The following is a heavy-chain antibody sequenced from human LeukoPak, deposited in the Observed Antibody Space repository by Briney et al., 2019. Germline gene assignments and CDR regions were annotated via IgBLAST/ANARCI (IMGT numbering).Heavy chain of an antibody. Sequence: SQTLSLTCAISGDSVSSNSAAWNWIRQSPSRGLEWLGRTYYRSKWYNDYAVSVKSRITINPDTSKNQFSLKLSSVTAADTAVYYCARGLIQPYAFDIWGQGTMVTVSS. D-gene: IGHD5-18*01. V-gene: IGHV6-1*01. J-gene: IGHJ3*02. CDR2: TYYRSKWYN. CDR1: GDSVSSNSAA. CDR3: ARGLIQPYAFDI.